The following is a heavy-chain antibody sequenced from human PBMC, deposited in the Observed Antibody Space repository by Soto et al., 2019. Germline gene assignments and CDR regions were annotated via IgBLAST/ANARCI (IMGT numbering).Heavy chain of an antibody. Sequence: TGGSLRLSCAASGFTFSSYAMSWVRQTTGKGLEWVSAISGSGGSTYYADSVKGRFTISRDNSKNTLYLQMNSLRAEDTAVYYCAKQPVDYGDSTRYYYYYYMDVWGKGTTVTVSS. D-gene: IGHD4-17*01. CDR1: GFTFSSYA. V-gene: IGHV3-23*01. J-gene: IGHJ6*03. CDR3: AKQPVDYGDSTRYYYYYYMDV. CDR2: ISGSGGST.